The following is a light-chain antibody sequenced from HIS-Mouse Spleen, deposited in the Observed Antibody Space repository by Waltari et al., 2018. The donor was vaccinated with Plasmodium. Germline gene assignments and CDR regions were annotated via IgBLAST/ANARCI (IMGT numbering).Light chain of an antibody. V-gene: IGLV3-19*01. CDR1: SLRSYY. CDR3: NSRDSSGNHVV. Sequence: SSELTQDPAVSVALGQTVRITCQGDSLRSYYASWYQQQPGQAPVLVIYGKNNRPSGIPDESSGSSSGKPAALTITGAQAEDEADYYCNSRDSSGNHVVFGGGTKLTVL. CDR2: GKN. J-gene: IGLJ2*01.